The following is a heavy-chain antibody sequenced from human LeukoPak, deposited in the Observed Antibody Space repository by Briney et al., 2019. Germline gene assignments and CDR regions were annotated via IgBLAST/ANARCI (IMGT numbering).Heavy chain of an antibody. CDR2: ISGSGTDI. Sequence: GGSLRPSCEASGFTFSDPYMSWIRQAPGKGLECLSYISGSGTDINYADSVRGRFTISRDNAKNLLYLQMNDLRLEDTAVYYCARTARHLDYWGQGTLVTVSS. D-gene: IGHD5-18*01. CDR3: ARTARHLDY. J-gene: IGHJ4*02. V-gene: IGHV3-11*04. CDR1: GFTFSDPY.